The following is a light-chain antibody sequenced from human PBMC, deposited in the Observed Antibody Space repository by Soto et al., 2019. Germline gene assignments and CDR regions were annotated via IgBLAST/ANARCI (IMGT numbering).Light chain of an antibody. CDR3: LAYTSSGTRV. CDR2: DVN. V-gene: IGLV2-14*01. J-gene: IGLJ2*01. CDR1: SSDVGGYNY. Sequence: QSALTQPASVSGSPGQSITISCTGTSSDVGGYNYVSWYQQHPGKAPKVIIYDVNYRPSTISNRFSGSKAGNTASLTISGRQTEDEGDYYCLAYTSSGTRVFGGGTKLTVL.